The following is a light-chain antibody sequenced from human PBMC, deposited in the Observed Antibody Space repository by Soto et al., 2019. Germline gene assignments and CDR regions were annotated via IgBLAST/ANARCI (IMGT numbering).Light chain of an antibody. CDR1: SANIGAGYD. J-gene: IGLJ2*01. CDR3: QSYDTSLSAVV. CDR2: TNK. Sequence: QSVLTQPPSVSGAPGQRVTISCTGSSANIGAGYDVHWYQQIPGTAPKLLIYTNKNRPSGIPDRFPGSKSATSASLAITGLQAEDEADYYCQSYDTSLSAVVFGGGTKLTVL. V-gene: IGLV1-40*01.